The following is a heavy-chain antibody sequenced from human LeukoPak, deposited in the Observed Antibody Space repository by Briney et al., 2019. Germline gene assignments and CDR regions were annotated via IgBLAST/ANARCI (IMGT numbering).Heavy chain of an antibody. Sequence: SETLSLTCTVSGGSISSSSYYWGWIRQPPGKGLEWIGSIYYSGSTYYNPSLKSRVTISVGTSKNQFSLKLSSVTAADTAVYYCARPSVQYYDSSGPRFDYWGQGTLVTVSS. CDR2: IYYSGST. CDR1: GGSISSSSYY. J-gene: IGHJ4*02. D-gene: IGHD3-22*01. V-gene: IGHV4-39*01. CDR3: ARPSVQYYDSSGPRFDY.